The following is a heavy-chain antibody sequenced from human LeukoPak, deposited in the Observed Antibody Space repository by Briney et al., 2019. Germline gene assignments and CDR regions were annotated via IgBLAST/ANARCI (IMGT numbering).Heavy chain of an antibody. CDR1: GYTFTGYY. Sequence: ASVKVSCKASGYTFTGYYMHWVRQAPGQGLEWMGWINPNSGGTNYAQKFQGRVTMTRDTSISTAYMELSRLRSDDTAVYYCARSHCSGTSCYRYWYFDLWGRGTLVTVSS. CDR2: INPNSGGT. CDR3: ARSHCSGTSCYRYWYFDL. J-gene: IGHJ2*01. D-gene: IGHD2-2*01. V-gene: IGHV1-2*02.